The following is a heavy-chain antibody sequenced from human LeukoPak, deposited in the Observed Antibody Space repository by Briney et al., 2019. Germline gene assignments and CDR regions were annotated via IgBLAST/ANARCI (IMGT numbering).Heavy chain of an antibody. Sequence: SETLSLTCNVSGGSVTSHYWNWIRRPPGKGLEWIGYLYHTGITKYNPSLKSRVSMSVDTSKNQFFLKVNSETAADTAVYHCVRSVDYFDNTGPHMMFDYWGQGSLVTVSS. V-gene: IGHV4-59*02. D-gene: IGHD3-22*01. CDR3: VRSVDYFDNTGPHMMFDY. CDR1: GGSVTSHY. J-gene: IGHJ4*02. CDR2: LYHTGIT.